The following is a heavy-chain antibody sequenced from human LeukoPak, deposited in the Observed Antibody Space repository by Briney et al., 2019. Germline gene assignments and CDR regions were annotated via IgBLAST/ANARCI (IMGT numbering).Heavy chain of an antibody. Sequence: PGGSLRLSCAASGFTFSSYWMSWVRQAPGKGLEWVANIKQDGSEKYYVDSVKGRFTISRDNAKNSLYLQMNSLRAEDTAVYYCXXGRXYGQSVYYYGMDVWGQGTTVTVSS. CDR2: IKQDGSEK. V-gene: IGHV3-7*01. CDR3: XXGRXYGQSVYYYGMDV. CDR1: GFTFSSYW. D-gene: IGHD3-16*01. J-gene: IGHJ6*02.